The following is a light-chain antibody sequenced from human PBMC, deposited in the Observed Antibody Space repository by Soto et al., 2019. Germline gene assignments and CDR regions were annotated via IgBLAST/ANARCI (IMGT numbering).Light chain of an antibody. Sequence: EIVMPQSPATLSVSPVESATLSGRSSQSVSSNLAWYQQKPGQAPRLLIYGASTRATGIPARFSGSGSWTEFTLTISSLQSEDCAVYYCQQYNNWPPWTFGQGTKVDI. CDR3: QQYNNWPPWT. V-gene: IGKV3-15*01. CDR2: GAS. CDR1: QSVSSN. J-gene: IGKJ1*01.